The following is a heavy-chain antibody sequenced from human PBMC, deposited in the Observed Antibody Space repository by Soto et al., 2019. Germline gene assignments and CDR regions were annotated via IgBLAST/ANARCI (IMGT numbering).Heavy chain of an antibody. CDR3: ARVFRGLTGGGYYYYGMDV. CDR2: IYHSGST. Sequence: SETLSLTCTVSGVSISSGDYYWGWIRQPPGKGLEWIGSIYHSGSTNYNPSLKSRVTISVDKSKNQFSLKLSSVTAADTAVYYCARVFRGLTGGGYYYYGMDVWGQGTTVTVSS. D-gene: IGHD3-9*01. CDR1: GVSISSGDYY. V-gene: IGHV4-39*07. J-gene: IGHJ6*02.